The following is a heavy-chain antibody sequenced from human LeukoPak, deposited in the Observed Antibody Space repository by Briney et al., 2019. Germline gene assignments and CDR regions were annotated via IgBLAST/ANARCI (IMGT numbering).Heavy chain of an antibody. V-gene: IGHV4-30-4*01. CDR3: ARALGYCSGGSCYGHDAFDI. J-gene: IGHJ3*02. CDR1: GGSISSGDYY. CDR2: IYYSGST. D-gene: IGHD2-15*01. Sequence: PSQTLSLTCTVSGGSISSGDYYWSWIRQPPGKGLEWIGHIYYSGSTYYNPSLKSRVTISVDTSKNQFSLKLSSVTAADTAVYYCARALGYCSGGSCYGHDAFDIWGQGTMVTVSS.